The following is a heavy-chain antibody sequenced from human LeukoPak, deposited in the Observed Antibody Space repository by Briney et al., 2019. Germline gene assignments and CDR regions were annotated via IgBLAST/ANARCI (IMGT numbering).Heavy chain of an antibody. CDR1: GFAFSDYW. J-gene: IGHJ4*02. Sequence: GGSLRLSCAASGFAFSDYWMNWVRQTPGKGLEWVAHINEDGSKMGHVDPVKGRFTISRDNAKNSLSLQMNSLRAEDTAVYHCVRDAPGREGPHYWGQGTLVTVSS. CDR2: INEDGSKM. CDR3: VRDAPGREGPHY. V-gene: IGHV3-7*01.